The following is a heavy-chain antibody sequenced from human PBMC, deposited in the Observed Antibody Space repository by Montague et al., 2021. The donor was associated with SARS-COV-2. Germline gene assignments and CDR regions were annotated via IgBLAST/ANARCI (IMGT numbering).Heavy chain of an antibody. V-gene: IGHV4-4*07. Sequence: SETLSLTCSVSGGSFNNYYWSWIRQPAGKGLEWIGRIYPTGSTNDNPSLISGSTNYNPSLKSRVTISVDTSKNQFSLKLSSVTAADTAVYYCARDRGQTYYDILTGRALSVDFANGMDVWGQGTTVTVSS. CDR3: ARDRGQTYYDILTGRALSVDFANGMDV. CDR2: IYPTGSTNDNPSLISGST. D-gene: IGHD3-9*01. J-gene: IGHJ6*02. CDR1: GGSFNNYY.